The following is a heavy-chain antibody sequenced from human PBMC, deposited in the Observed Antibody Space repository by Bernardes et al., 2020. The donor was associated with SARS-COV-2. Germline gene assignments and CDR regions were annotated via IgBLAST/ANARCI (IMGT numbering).Heavy chain of an antibody. CDR2: IYSTGTT. Sequence: SETLSLTCTVSGGSISSDYWSWIRQPAGKGLEWIGRIYSTGTTNYNPSLKSRVTMSVDTSKNQFSLKVTSVTAADTAVYYCARDVFLGSSWDQSYYGMDVWG. D-gene: IGHD6-13*01. CDR1: GGSISSDY. CDR3: ARDVFLGSSWDQSYYGMDV. V-gene: IGHV4-4*07. J-gene: IGHJ6*01.